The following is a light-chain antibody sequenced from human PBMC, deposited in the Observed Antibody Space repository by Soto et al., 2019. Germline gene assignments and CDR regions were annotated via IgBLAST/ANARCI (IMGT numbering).Light chain of an antibody. CDR3: MIWHSNAWV. CDR2: YKSDSDK. V-gene: IGLV5-45*03. J-gene: IGLJ3*02. Sequence: QLVLTQPSSLSASPGASASVTCTLRSGINVDTYRIYWYQQKPGSPPQYLLTYKSDSDKRQGSGVSSRFSGAKDASANAGILLISGLQSDDEADYYCMIWHSNAWVLGGGTKLTVL. CDR1: SGINVDTYR.